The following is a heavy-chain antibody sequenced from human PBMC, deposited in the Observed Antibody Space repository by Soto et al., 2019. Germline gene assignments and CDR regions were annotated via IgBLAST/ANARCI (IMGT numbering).Heavy chain of an antibody. CDR1: GYTFTSYG. V-gene: IGHV1-18*01. CDR3: ARDGAPYYYYDSSGYYFDAFDI. CDR2: ISAYNGNT. J-gene: IGHJ3*02. D-gene: IGHD3-22*01. Sequence: ASVKVSCKASGYTFTSYGISWVRQAPGQGLEWMGWISAYNGNTNYAQKLQGRVTMTTDTSTSTAYMELRSLRSDDTAVYYCARDGAPYYYYDSSGYYFDAFDIWAKGQWSPSPQ.